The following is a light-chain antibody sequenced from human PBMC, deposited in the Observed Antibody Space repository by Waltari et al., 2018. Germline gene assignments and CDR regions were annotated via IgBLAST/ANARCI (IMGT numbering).Light chain of an antibody. CDR3: QQHNNWPRT. J-gene: IGKJ4*01. Sequence: EIVMTQSPATLSGSPGERATLSCRASQSVGSNLAWYQQKPGQAPRLLISGASTGATGVPARFSGSGSGTEFTLTISSLQSEDFAIYYCQQHNNWPRTFGGGTKVESK. CDR1: QSVGSN. CDR2: GAS. V-gene: IGKV3-15*01.